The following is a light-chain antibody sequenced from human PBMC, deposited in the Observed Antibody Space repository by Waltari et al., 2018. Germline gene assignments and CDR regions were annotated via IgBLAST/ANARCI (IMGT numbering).Light chain of an antibody. J-gene: IGLJ2*01. CDR3: GTWDSSLTALRVL. V-gene: IGLV1-51*02. CDR2: EDN. Sequence: QSVLTQPPSVSAAPGQKVTISCSGSSSNIGNNYVSWYQQFPGTAPKLLIYEDNKRPSGIPDRFPGSRAGTSATLGITGLQTGDEADYYCGTWDSSLTALRVLFGGGTKLTVL. CDR1: SSNIGNNY.